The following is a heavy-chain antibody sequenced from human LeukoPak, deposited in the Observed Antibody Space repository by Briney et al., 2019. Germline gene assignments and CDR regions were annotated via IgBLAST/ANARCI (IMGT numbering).Heavy chain of an antibody. Sequence: TSETLSLTCTVSRGSISGYSWSWIRQSPGGGLEWIGYIYYSGDTAYNPSLRSRVTLSVDTSKNQFSLQLRSVTTADTAVYYCVRGPYGASISKWFDPWGQGTQVIVSP. D-gene: IGHD4/OR15-4a*01. CDR3: VRGPYGASISKWFDP. V-gene: IGHV4-59*01. CDR2: IYYSGDT. CDR1: RGSISGYS. J-gene: IGHJ5*02.